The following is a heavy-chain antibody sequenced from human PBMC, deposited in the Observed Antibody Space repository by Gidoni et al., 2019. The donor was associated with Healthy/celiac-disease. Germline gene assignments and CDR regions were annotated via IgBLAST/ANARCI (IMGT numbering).Heavy chain of an antibody. V-gene: IGHV6-1*01. CDR2: TYSRSKWYN. J-gene: IGHJ6*02. D-gene: IGHD6-13*01. Sequence: QVQLQPSGPGLVNPSPTLSLTCAISGDSVSRNSAAWHWIRQSPSRGLEWLGRTYSRSKWYNDYAVSVKSRITINPDTSKNQFSLQLNSVTPEDTAVYYCARRYSPNNQTYYYGMDVWGQGTTVTVSS. CDR1: GDSVSRNSAA. CDR3: ARRYSPNNQTYYYGMDV.